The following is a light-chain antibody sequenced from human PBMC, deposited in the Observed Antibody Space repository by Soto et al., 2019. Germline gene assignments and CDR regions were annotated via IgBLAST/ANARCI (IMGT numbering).Light chain of an antibody. CDR2: DVT. CDR1: SSDVGGYDY. V-gene: IGLV2-14*01. J-gene: IGLJ1*01. CDR3: ISYASINTYV. Sequence: QSALTQPASVSGSPGQSITISCTGTSSDVGGYDYVSWYQQHPGKAPKLMIYDVTNRPSGVSNRFSGSKSSHTASLTICGLQAEDEADYYCISYASINTYVFGTGTKLTVL.